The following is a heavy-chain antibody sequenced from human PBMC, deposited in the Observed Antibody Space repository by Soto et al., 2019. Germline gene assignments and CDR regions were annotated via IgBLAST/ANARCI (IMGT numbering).Heavy chain of an antibody. D-gene: IGHD3-22*01. CDR2: IIPIFGTA. CDR3: AIGKITMVVVALS. J-gene: IGHJ4*02. Sequence: SVKVSFKAPGGTFSSYAISWVRQAPGQGLEWMGGIIPIFGTANYAQKFQGRVTITADESTSTAYMELSSLRSEDTAVYYCAIGKITMVVVALSWGQGALVTVSS. CDR1: GGTFSSYA. V-gene: IGHV1-69*13.